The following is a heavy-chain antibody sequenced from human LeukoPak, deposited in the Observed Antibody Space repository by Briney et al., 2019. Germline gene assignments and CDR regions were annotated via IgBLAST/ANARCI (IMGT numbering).Heavy chain of an antibody. D-gene: IGHD3-16*01. Sequence: PGGSLRLSCAGSAFIFSGHWMNWVRQTPGKGLEWVSYSQSFTGTTSYADSVEGRFTISSDNAENSLYLQMNSLRDEDTAAYYCVRDHNYAFDYWGRGTLVTVSS. CDR1: AFIFSGHW. J-gene: IGHJ4*02. CDR3: VRDHNYAFDY. CDR2: SQSFTGTT. V-gene: IGHV3-48*02.